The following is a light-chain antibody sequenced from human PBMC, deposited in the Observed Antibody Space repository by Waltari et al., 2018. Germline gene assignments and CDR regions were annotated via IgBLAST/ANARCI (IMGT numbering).Light chain of an antibody. J-gene: IGKJ2*03. Sequence: DIQMTQSPSPLSASVGDKITITCQASQGISDDLHWYQQKPGKAPKLLIYDASKLETGVPSRFSGSGSGTHFTFTINSLQPEDIATYFCQQLKSFGQGTKVEMK. CDR3: QQLKS. CDR2: DAS. CDR1: QGISDD. V-gene: IGKV1-33*01.